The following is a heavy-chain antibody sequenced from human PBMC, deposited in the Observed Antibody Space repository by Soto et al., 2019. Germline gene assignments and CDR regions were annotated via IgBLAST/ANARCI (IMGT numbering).Heavy chain of an antibody. CDR2: ISSGGGAK. V-gene: IGHV3-11*01. CDR3: ARRLAGRTTGDWFDP. J-gene: IGHJ5*02. Sequence: YIICISQAPGKGLEWVSDISSGGGAKNVADSVRGRFTISRDNANNSLYLQMNSLRPEDTAVYYCARRLAGRTTGDWFDPWGQGTLVTVSS. D-gene: IGHD1-1*01. CDR1: Y.